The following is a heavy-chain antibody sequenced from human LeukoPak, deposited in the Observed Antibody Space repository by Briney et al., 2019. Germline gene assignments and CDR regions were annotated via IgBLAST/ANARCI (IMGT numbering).Heavy chain of an antibody. CDR3: AAGYSSGWSDAFDI. CDR1: GVSFSGYY. Sequence: PSETLSLTCAVYGVSFSGYYWSWIRQPPGKGLEWIGEINHSGSTNYNPSLKSRVTISVDTSKNQFSLKLSSVTAADTAVYYCAAGYSSGWSDAFDIWGQGTMVTVSS. CDR2: INHSGST. D-gene: IGHD6-19*01. V-gene: IGHV4-34*01. J-gene: IGHJ3*02.